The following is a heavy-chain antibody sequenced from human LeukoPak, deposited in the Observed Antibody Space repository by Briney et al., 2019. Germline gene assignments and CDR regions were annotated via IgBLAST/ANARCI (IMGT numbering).Heavy chain of an antibody. Sequence: GGSLRLSCAASGFTFSNYAMSWVRQAPGKGLECVSAISDSGDKTDYADSVRGRFTIYRDNSKDTLYLQMNSLGAADTAVYYCSKDGGGYCNNSSCWGQGTLVTVSS. CDR3: SKDGGGYCNNSSC. CDR1: GFTFSNYA. D-gene: IGHD2-2*01. J-gene: IGHJ4*02. V-gene: IGHV3-23*01. CDR2: ISDSGDKT.